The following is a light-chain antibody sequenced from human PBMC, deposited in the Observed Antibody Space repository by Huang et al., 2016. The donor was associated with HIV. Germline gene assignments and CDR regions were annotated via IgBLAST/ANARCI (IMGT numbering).Light chain of an antibody. J-gene: IGKJ1*01. Sequence: ETIMTQSPVTLSVSPGERATLSCRASQNINSSLAWYQQKLGQAPRLLIYGASTRATGFPGRFSCSGSGTEFTLTIRSLQSEDFAVYFCQQYNNWPQTFGRGTKVEIK. V-gene: IGKV3-15*01. CDR2: GAS. CDR1: QNINSS. CDR3: QQYNNWPQT.